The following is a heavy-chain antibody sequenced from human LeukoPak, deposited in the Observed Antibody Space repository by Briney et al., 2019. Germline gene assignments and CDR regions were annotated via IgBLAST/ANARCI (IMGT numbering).Heavy chain of an antibody. CDR1: GGYISSTTYY. Sequence: PSETLSLTCIISGGYISSTTYYWSWIRQPPGKGLEWIGEINHSGSTSYNPSLKSRVTISVDTSKNQFSLKLSSVTAADTAVYYCARGRGQLWLNYWGQGTLVTVSS. J-gene: IGHJ4*02. V-gene: IGHV4-39*07. CDR2: INHSGST. CDR3: ARGRGQLWLNY. D-gene: IGHD5-18*01.